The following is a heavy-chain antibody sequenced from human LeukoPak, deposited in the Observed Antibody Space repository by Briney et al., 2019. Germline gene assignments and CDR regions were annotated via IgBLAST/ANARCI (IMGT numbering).Heavy chain of an antibody. Sequence: ASQTLSLTCTVSGGSISSGSYYWSWIRQPAGKGLEWIGRIYTSGSTNYNPSLKSRVTISVDTSKNQYSLKLSSVTAADTAVYYCARRGDERTFDYWGQGTLVTVSS. J-gene: IGHJ4*01. CDR2: IYTSGST. CDR1: GGSISSGSYY. D-gene: IGHD3-10*01. V-gene: IGHV4-61*02. CDR3: ARRGDERTFDY.